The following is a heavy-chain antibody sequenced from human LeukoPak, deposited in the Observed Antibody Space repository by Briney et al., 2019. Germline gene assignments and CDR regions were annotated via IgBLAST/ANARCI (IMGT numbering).Heavy chain of an antibody. Sequence: SGGSLRLSCAASGFTVSSNYMSWVRQAPGKGLEWVSVIYSGGSTYYADSVKGRFTISRDNSKNTLYLQMNSLGAEDTAVYYCARGYYYDSSGLSYWGQGTLVTVSS. CDR1: GFTVSSNY. D-gene: IGHD3-22*01. V-gene: IGHV3-66*01. J-gene: IGHJ4*02. CDR3: ARGYYYDSSGLSY. CDR2: IYSGGST.